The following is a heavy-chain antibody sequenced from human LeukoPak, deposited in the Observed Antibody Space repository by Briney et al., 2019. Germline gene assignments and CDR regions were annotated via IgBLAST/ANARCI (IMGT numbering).Heavy chain of an antibody. V-gene: IGHV4-4*07. J-gene: IGHJ5*01. CDR3: ARVLGVNDKCFDS. CDR2: VHPSGGA. CDR1: GDGFSLYY. Sequence: PSETLSLTCNVSGDGFSLYYWSWIRQPAGKGLEWIGRVHPSGGANYNYSLRSRVTLSVDSSKNQVFLRLTSVTVADTAVYYCARVLGVNDKCFDSWGQGTPVTVSS. D-gene: IGHD3-3*01.